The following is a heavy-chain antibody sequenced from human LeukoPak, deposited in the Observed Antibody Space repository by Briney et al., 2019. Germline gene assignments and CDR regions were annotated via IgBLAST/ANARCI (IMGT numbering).Heavy chain of an antibody. D-gene: IGHD3-10*01. V-gene: IGHV4-4*07. CDR1: GGSIRSYY. J-gene: IGHJ3*02. Sequence: SETLSLTCTVSGGSIRSYYWSWIRQPAGRGLEWIGRIYTSGTTNYNPSLKSRVTMSVDTSKNQCSLKLSSVTAADTAVYYCARGAYYYGSGSYRMRGFDIWGQGTVVTVSS. CDR3: ARGAYYYGSGSYRMRGFDI. CDR2: IYTSGTT.